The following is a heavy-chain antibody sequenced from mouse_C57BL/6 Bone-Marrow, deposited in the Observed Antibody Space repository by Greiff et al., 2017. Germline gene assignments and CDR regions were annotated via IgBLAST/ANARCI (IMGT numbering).Heavy chain of an antibody. D-gene: IGHD1-1*02. CDR3: TRGGDYYAMDY. CDR2: IYPGGGYT. Sequence: VQLQQSGAELVRPGTSVKLSCKASGYTFTNYWIGWAKQRPGNGLEWIGDIYPGGGYTNYNEKFKGKATLTADKSSSTAYMQFSSLTSEDSAIYYCTRGGDYYAMDYWGQGTSVTVSS. J-gene: IGHJ4*01. V-gene: IGHV1-63*01. CDR1: GYTFTNYW.